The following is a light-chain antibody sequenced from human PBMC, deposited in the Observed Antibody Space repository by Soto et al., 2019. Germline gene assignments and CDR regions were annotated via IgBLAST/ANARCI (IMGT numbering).Light chain of an antibody. CDR3: QKYNSALT. J-gene: IGKJ4*01. CDR2: AAS. Sequence: DLPMTQSPSSLSASVGDRVTITCRASQGISNYLAWYQQKPGKVPKLLIYAASTLQSGVPSRFSGSGSGTDFTLTISSLQPEDVATYYCQKYNSALTFGGGTKVEIK. V-gene: IGKV1-27*01. CDR1: QGISNY.